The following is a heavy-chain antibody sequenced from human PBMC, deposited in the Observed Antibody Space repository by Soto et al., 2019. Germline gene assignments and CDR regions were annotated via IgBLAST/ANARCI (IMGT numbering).Heavy chain of an antibody. CDR2: IYFSGVT. V-gene: IGHV4-59*08. J-gene: IGHJ2*01. CDR1: GGSFSSDY. CDR3: ARRNGRWLQYWIFDL. Sequence: QVQLQESGPGLVKPSETLSLSCTISGGSFSSDYWTWIRQPPGKGLGWIGYIYFSGVTNYNPSLKVRVTMAVDTPKNQSPRKRTSVTAADTAVYYCARRNGRWLQYWIFDLWGRGNLVTVSS. D-gene: IGHD5-18*01.